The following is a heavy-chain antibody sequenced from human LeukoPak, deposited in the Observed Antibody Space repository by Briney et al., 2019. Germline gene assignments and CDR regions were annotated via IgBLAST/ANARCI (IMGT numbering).Heavy chain of an antibody. CDR2: ISSGGSTI. J-gene: IGHJ3*02. V-gene: IGHV3-48*03. CDR1: GFTFSSSE. Sequence: PGGSLRLSCVASGFTFSSSELNWVRQAPGKGLEWVSYISSGGSTIYYADSVKGRFTISRDNAKNSLYLQMNSLRAEDTAVYYCARGQITMVRGVIITYLPHAFDIWGQGTMVTVSS. D-gene: IGHD3-10*01. CDR3: ARGQITMVRGVIITYLPHAFDI.